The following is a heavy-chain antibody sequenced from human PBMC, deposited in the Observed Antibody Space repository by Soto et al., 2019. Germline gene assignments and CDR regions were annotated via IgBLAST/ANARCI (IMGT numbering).Heavy chain of an antibody. CDR2: ISTNSGHT. D-gene: IGHD3-16*02. CDR1: GYTFTNYG. V-gene: IGHV1-18*04. Sequence: QVQLVQSGTEVKKPGASVKVSCEASGYTFTNYGITWVRQAPGQGLEWMGWISTNSGHTDYAQKCRGRVTMTTDRSTTTAYMDLRSLRSDDTAVYYCAREEYRQVDHWGQGTLVTVSS. J-gene: IGHJ5*02. CDR3: AREEYRQVDH.